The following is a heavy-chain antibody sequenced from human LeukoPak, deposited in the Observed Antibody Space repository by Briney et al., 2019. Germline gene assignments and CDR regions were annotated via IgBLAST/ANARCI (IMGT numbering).Heavy chain of an antibody. CDR2: IRRDGTYV. CDR3: ASGGPTRGTLDF. J-gene: IGHJ4*02. V-gene: IGHV3-30*02. Sequence: GGSLRLSCAASGFAFSSYGMYWVPQTAEKGLEWVAYIRRDGTYVNYADSVRGRFTISRDNSKNTLSLQMNNLRVEDTAGYYCASGGPTRGTLDFWGQGTLVTVSS. CDR1: GFAFSSYG. D-gene: IGHD4-17*01.